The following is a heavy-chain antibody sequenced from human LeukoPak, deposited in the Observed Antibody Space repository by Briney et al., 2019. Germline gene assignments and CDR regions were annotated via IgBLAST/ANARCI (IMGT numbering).Heavy chain of an antibody. CDR3: AKDYRGQDSLFDY. V-gene: IGHV3-23*01. J-gene: IGHJ4*02. CDR2: ISGSGGDT. D-gene: IGHD3-10*01. Sequence: GGSLRLSCAASGFTFSSYAMSWVRQAPGKGLEWVSIISGSGGDTYYADSVKGRFTISRDNSKNTLYLQMNSLRAEDTAVYYCAKDYRGQDSLFDYWGQGTLVIVSS. CDR1: GFTFSSYA.